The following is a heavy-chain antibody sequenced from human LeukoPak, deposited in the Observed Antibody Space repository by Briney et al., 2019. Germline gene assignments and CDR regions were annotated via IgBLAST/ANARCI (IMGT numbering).Heavy chain of an antibody. J-gene: IGHJ6*03. CDR2: INHSGST. V-gene: IGHV4-34*01. CDR1: GGSFSGYY. CDR3: ARRMNYDFWSGYSGYMDV. D-gene: IGHD3-3*01. Sequence: SETLSLTCAVYGGSFSGYYWSWIRQPPGKGLEWIGEINHSGSTNYNPSLKSRVTISVDTSKNQFSLKLSSLTAADTAVYYCARRMNYDFWSGYSGYMDVWGKGTTVTVSS.